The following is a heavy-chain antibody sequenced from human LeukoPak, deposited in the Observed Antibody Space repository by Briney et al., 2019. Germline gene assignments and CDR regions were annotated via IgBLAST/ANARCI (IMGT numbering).Heavy chain of an antibody. CDR2: IRYDGSNK. D-gene: IGHD6-13*01. Sequence: GGSLRLSCAASRFTFSSYGMHWVRQAPGKGLEWVAFIRYDGSNKYYADSVKGRFTISRDNSKNTLYLQMNSLRAEDTAVYYCAKGGGSSSWYWSDPWGQGTLVTVSS. J-gene: IGHJ5*02. CDR3: AKGGGSSSWYWSDP. V-gene: IGHV3-30*02. CDR1: RFTFSSYG.